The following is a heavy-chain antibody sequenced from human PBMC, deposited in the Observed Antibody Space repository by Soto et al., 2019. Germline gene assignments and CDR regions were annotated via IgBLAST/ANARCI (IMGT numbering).Heavy chain of an antibody. Sequence: QITLKESGPTLVKPTQTLTLTCTFSGFSLSTSGVGVGWIRQPPGKALEWLALIFWDDDKRYGPSLKSRLTLTKDPSKTQVVLTMTNMDPVDTATYYCAHRGTYFYGSGTYYTFLDYWGQGTLVTVSS. J-gene: IGHJ4*02. CDR1: GFSLSTSGVG. CDR3: AHRGTYFYGSGTYYTFLDY. V-gene: IGHV2-5*05. CDR2: IFWDDDK. D-gene: IGHD3-10*01.